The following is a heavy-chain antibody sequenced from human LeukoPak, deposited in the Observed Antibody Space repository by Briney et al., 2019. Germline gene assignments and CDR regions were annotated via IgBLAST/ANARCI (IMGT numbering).Heavy chain of an antibody. CDR1: GFTFSNPA. D-gene: IGHD1-26*01. V-gene: IGHV3-30-3*01. Sequence: GGSLRLSCAASGFTFSNPAMHWVRQAPGKGLEWVAVISYDGDHKYYADSVKGRFTIARDNSKNSLLLQMNSLRAEDTAVYYCARESHSQEDLLHYYYYMDVWGKGTTVTVSS. CDR2: ISYDGDHK. CDR3: ARESHSQEDLLHYYYYMDV. J-gene: IGHJ6*03.